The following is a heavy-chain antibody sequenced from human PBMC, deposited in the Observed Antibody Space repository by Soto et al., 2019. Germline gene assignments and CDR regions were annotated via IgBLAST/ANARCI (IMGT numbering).Heavy chain of an antibody. V-gene: IGHV3-23*01. CDR2: ISGSGGST. CDR3: AKVKLELPRAHSYYFDY. J-gene: IGHJ4*02. D-gene: IGHD1-7*01. CDR1: GFTFSSYA. Sequence: GGSLRLSCAASGFTFSSYAMSWVRQAPGKGLEWVSAISGSGGSTYYADSVKGRFTISRDNPKNTLYLQMNSLRAEDTAVYYCAKVKLELPRAHSYYFDYWGQGTLVTVSS.